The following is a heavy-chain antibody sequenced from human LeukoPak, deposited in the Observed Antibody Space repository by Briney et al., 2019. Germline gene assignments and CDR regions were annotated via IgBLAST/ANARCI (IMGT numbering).Heavy chain of an antibody. V-gene: IGHV3-33*01. CDR3: ARGQYSGSYLDAFDI. CDR1: GFTFSSYG. D-gene: IGHD1-26*01. CDR2: IWFDGSNK. J-gene: IGHJ3*02. Sequence: GGSLRLSCVASGFTFSSYGMHWVRQAPGKGLEWVAVIWFDGSNKYYADSVKGRFTISRDNSKNTLYLQMNSLRAEDTAVYYCARGQYSGSYLDAFDIWGQGTMVTVSS.